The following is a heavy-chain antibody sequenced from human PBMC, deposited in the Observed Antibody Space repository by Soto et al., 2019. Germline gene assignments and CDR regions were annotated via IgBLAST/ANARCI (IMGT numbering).Heavy chain of an antibody. CDR1: GFTFSSYS. CDR2: ISSSSSYI. D-gene: IGHD6-13*01. CDR3: AREQYSSSWYGEGGDFDY. J-gene: IGHJ4*02. V-gene: IGHV3-21*01. Sequence: GGSLRLSCAASGFTFSSYSMNWVRQAPGKGLEWVSSISSSSSYIYYADSVKGRFTISRDNAKDSLYLQMNSLRAEDTAVYYCAREQYSSSWYGEGGDFDYWGQGTLVTVSS.